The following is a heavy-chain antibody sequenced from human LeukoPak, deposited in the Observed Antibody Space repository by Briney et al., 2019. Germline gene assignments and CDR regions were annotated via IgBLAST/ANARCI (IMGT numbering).Heavy chain of an antibody. D-gene: IGHD3-3*01. V-gene: IGHV3-7*03. CDR3: ARSWNAFDI. CDR2: IKQDGREK. Sequence: XXSXVRXXXXXXLEWVANIKQDGREKYYVDSVKGRFTISRDNAKNSLYLQMNSLRAEDTAVYYCARSWNAFDIWGQGTMVTVSS. J-gene: IGHJ3*02. CDR1: X.